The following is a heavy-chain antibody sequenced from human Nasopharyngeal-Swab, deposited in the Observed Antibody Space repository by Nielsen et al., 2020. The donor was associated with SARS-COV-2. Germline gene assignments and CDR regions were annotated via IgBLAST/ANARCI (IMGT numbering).Heavy chain of an antibody. J-gene: IGHJ4*02. CDR2: ISSSGSTI. CDR3: ASSYYDSSGYYPDY. D-gene: IGHD3-22*01. CDR1: GFTFSDYY. V-gene: IGHV3-11*01. Sequence: GGSLRLSWAASGFTFSDYYMSWIRQAPGKRLEWVSYISSSGSTIYYADSVKGRFTISRDNAKNSLYLQMNSLRAEDTAVYYCASSYYDSSGYYPDYWGQGTLVTVSS.